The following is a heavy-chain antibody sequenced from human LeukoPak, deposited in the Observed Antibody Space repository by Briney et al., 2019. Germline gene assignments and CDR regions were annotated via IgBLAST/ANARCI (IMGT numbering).Heavy chain of an antibody. CDR1: GFTFSYSW. CDR3: AKDQQERLVRSRGIDY. V-gene: IGHV3-7*01. Sequence: PGGSLRLSCTASGFTFSYSWMTWVRQAPGKGLEWVATIKQDGSEKYYVDSVKGRFTIAGDNAKSSLYLQMNTLRAEDTAVYFCAKDQQERLVRSRGIDYWGQGTLVTVSS. D-gene: IGHD6-13*01. J-gene: IGHJ4*02. CDR2: IKQDGSEK.